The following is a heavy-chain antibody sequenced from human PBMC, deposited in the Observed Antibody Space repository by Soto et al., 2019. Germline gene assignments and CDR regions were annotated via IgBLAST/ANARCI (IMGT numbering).Heavy chain of an antibody. Sequence: SETLSLTCSVSGAALNSGNYYWSWIRQVPGKGLEWIGHIYVTGAVDYNPSLRDRITISQDTSERQFSLNLRLVTAADTAVYYCVRIRIATNNYKWFDPWGQGTLVTVS. D-gene: IGHD2-21*01. CDR3: VRIRIATNNYKWFDP. CDR2: IYVTGAV. J-gene: IGHJ5*02. CDR1: GAALNSGNYY. V-gene: IGHV4-31*03.